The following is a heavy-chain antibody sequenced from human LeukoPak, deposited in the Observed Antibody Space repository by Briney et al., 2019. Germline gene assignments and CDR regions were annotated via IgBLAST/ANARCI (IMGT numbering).Heavy chain of an antibody. CDR1: GFTFSDYY. V-gene: IGHV3-11*01. J-gene: IGHJ6*03. D-gene: IGHD6-19*01. CDR2: ISSSGSTI. Sequence: PGGSQRLSCAASGFTFSDYYMSWIRQAPGKGLEWVSYISSSGSTIYYADSVKGRFTISRDNAKNSLYLQMNSLRAEDTAVYYCARDRWRVYYYYYYYMDVWGKGTTVTVSS. CDR3: ARDRWRVYYYYYYYMDV.